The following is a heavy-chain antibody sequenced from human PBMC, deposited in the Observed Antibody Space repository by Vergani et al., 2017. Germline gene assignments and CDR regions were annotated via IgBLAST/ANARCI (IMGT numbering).Heavy chain of an antibody. D-gene: IGHD5-12*01. CDR1: GFTFDDYA. J-gene: IGHJ4*02. CDR2: ISWNSGSI. Sequence: EVQLVESGGGLVQPGRSLRLSCAASGFTFDDYAMHWVRQAPGKGLEWVSGISWNSGSIGYADSVKGRFTISRDNAKNSLYLQMNSLRAEDTAVYYCAKVGYDRGRLFDYWGQGTLVTVSS. V-gene: IGHV3-9*01. CDR3: AKVGYDRGRLFDY.